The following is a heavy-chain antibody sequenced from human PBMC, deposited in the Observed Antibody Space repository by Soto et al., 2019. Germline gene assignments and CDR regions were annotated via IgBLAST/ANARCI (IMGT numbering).Heavy chain of an antibody. CDR3: ARESEDLTSNFDY. J-gene: IGHJ4*02. Sequence: GGSLRLSCAASGFTFTRYSMNWVRQAPGKGLEWVSFISSTTNYIYYGDSMKGRFTISRDNAKNSLYLEMNSLRAEDTAVYYCARESEDLTSNFDYWGQGTLVTVSS. CDR2: ISSTTNYI. CDR1: GFTFTRYS. V-gene: IGHV3-21*06.